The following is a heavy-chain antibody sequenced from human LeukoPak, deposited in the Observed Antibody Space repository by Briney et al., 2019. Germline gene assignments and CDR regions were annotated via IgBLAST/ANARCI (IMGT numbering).Heavy chain of an antibody. CDR3: AREDSRYGSSFI. CDR1: GFTFSSYW. CDR2: INSDVSST. Sequence: GGSLRLSCAASGFTFSSYWMHWVRQAPGKGLAWVSRINSDVSSTSYADSVKGRFTISRDNAKNTLYLQMNSLRAEDTAVYYCAREDSRYGSSFIWGQGTMVTVSS. V-gene: IGHV3-74*01. D-gene: IGHD2-2*01. J-gene: IGHJ3*02.